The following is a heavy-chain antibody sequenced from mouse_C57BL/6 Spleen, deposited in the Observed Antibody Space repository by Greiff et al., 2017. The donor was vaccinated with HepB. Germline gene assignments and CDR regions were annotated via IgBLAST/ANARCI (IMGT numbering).Heavy chain of an antibody. CDR3: AAYYDYAWYFDV. CDR1: GYTFTDYY. Sequence: EVQLQQSGPELVKPGASVKISCKASGYTFTDYYINWVKQSHGKSLEWIGDINPNNGGTSYNQKFKGKATLTVDKSSSTAYMELRSLTSEDSAVYYCAAYYDYAWYFDVWGTGTTVTVSS. CDR2: INPNNGGT. J-gene: IGHJ1*03. D-gene: IGHD2-4*01. V-gene: IGHV1-26*01.